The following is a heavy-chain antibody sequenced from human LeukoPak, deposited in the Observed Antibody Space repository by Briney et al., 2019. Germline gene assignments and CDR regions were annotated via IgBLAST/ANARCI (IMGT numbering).Heavy chain of an antibody. J-gene: IGHJ6*03. CDR1: GFTFSSYA. CDR3: AKEGRHDYVWGSYRYTGANYMDV. Sequence: GGSLRLSCAASGFTFSSYAMSWVRQAPGKGLEWVSAISGSGGSTYYADSVKGWFTISRDNSKNTLYLQMNSLRAEDTAVYYCAKEGRHDYVWGSYRYTGANYMDVWGKGTTVTVSS. D-gene: IGHD3-16*02. V-gene: IGHV3-23*01. CDR2: ISGSGGST.